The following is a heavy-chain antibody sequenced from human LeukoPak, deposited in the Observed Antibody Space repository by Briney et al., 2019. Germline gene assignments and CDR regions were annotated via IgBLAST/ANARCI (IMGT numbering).Heavy chain of an antibody. J-gene: IGHJ4*02. V-gene: IGHV3-30-3*02. CDR3: AKPNYGSGSYYQPNDY. CDR2: ISYDGSNK. D-gene: IGHD3-10*01. CDR1: GFTFSSYA. Sequence: GGSLRLSCAASGFTFSSYAMHWVRQAPGKGLEWVAVISYDGSNKYYADSVKGRFTISRDNSKNTLYLQMNSLRAEDTAVYYCAKPNYGSGSYYQPNDYWGQGTLVTVSS.